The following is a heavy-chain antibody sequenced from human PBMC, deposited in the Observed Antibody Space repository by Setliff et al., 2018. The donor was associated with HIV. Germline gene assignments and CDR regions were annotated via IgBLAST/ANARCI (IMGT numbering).Heavy chain of an antibody. J-gene: IGHJ4*02. Sequence: SETLSLTCTVSGGSMNSYYWNWIRQPPGKGLEWIGYIYYSGSTNYNPSLKSRVTMSVDTSKNQFSLKLSSVTAADTAVYYCASGYQYDSSGYYYVTPIDYWGQGTLVTVSS. CDR2: IYYSGST. CDR3: ASGYQYDSSGYYYVTPIDY. V-gene: IGHV4-59*08. D-gene: IGHD3-22*01. CDR1: GGSMNSYY.